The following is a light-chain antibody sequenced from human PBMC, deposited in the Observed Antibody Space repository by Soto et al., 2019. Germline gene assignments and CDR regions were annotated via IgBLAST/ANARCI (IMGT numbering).Light chain of an antibody. J-gene: IGKJ5*01. Sequence: EIVLTQFPGTLSLSPGERATLSCRAIESVSDNYLAWYQQRSGQAPRLVIYGASSRATGIPDRFSGSGSGTEFTLTISSLQSEDFAVYYCQQYNNWPPITFGQGTRLEIK. V-gene: IGKV3-20*01. CDR2: GAS. CDR1: ESVSDNY. CDR3: QQYNNWPPIT.